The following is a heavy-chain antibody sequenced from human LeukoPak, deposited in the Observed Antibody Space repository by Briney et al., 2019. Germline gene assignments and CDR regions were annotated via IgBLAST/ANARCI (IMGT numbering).Heavy chain of an antibody. V-gene: IGHV3-72*01. CDR3: TTSSLPDY. J-gene: IGHJ4*02. Sequence: PGGSLRLSCAASGFTFSDHYMDWVRQAPGKGLEWVGRTRNKANSYTTEYAASVKGRFTISRDDSKNSLYLQMNSLKTEDTAVYYCTTSSLPDYWGQGTLVTVSS. CDR2: TRNKANSYTT. CDR1: GFTFSDHY. D-gene: IGHD1-14*01.